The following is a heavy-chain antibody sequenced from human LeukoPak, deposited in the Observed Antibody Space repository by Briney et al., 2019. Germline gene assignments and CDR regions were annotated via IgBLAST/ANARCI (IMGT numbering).Heavy chain of an antibody. CDR2: IIPIFGIA. J-gene: IGHJ3*02. CDR3: AREGVVTATEAFDI. Sequence: GASVKVSCKASGGTFSSYAISWVRQAPGQGLEWMGRIIPIFGIANYAQKFQGRVTITADKSTSTAYMELSSLRSEDTAVYYCAREGVVTATEAFDIWGQGTMVTASS. V-gene: IGHV1-69*04. CDR1: GGTFSSYA. D-gene: IGHD2-21*02.